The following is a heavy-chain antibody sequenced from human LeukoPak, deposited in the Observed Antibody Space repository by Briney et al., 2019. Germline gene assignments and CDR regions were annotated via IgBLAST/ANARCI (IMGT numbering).Heavy chain of an antibody. J-gene: IGHJ4*02. CDR3: AHGTVYQLDY. D-gene: IGHD2-2*01. CDR1: GFTFSSYG. CDR2: IRYDGSNK. V-gene: IGHV3-30*02. Sequence: GGSLRLSCAASGFTFSSYGMHWVRQAPGKGLEWVAFIRYDGSNKYYADPVKGRFTISRDNSKNTLYLQMNSLRAEDTAVYYCAHGTVYQLDYWGQGTLVTVSS.